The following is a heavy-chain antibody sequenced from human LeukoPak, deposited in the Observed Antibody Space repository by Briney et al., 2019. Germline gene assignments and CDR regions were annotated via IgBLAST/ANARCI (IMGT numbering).Heavy chain of an antibody. D-gene: IGHD6-6*01. V-gene: IGHV3-74*01. CDR3: ARGGSSSLADMDV. CDR2: INIDGSST. Sequence: GGSLRLSCAASGFTFSSYWMHWVRQAPGRGLVWVSRINIDGSSTSYADSVKGRFTISRDNAKSTLYLQMNSLRAEDTAVYYCARGGSSSLADMDVWGKGTTVTVSS. CDR1: GFTFSSYW. J-gene: IGHJ6*03.